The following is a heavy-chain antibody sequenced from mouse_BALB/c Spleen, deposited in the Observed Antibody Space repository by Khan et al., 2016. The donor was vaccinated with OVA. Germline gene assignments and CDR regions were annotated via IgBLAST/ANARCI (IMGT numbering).Heavy chain of an antibody. J-gene: IGHJ3*01. Sequence: QVQLQQPGAELVRPGVSVRISCKGSGYTFTDFAMHWVKQSHAKSLEWLGVISTYYGDVDYNHKFRDKATMTVDKSSSTAYMELAGLTSEDSAIYYCLRGSCNSRFAYWGQGTLVTVSA. V-gene: IGHV1S137*01. CDR3: LRGSCNSRFAY. CDR1: GYTFTDFA. CDR2: ISTYYGDV.